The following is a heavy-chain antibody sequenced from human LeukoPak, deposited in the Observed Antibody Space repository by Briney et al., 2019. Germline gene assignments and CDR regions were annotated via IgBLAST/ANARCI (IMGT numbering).Heavy chain of an antibody. CDR2: ISGDGGDT. CDR3: AKDEWFIYRADFILDY. V-gene: IGHV3-43*02. CDR1: GFPSGDHA. J-gene: IGHJ4*02. D-gene: IGHD3-3*01. Sequence: GGSLRLSFAASGFPSGDHAMHWVRQAPGKGLEWVSLISGDGGDTYYADSVKGRFTISRDNNKNSLYLQMNSLRAEDSALYYCAKDEWFIYRADFILDYWGQGTLVTVSS.